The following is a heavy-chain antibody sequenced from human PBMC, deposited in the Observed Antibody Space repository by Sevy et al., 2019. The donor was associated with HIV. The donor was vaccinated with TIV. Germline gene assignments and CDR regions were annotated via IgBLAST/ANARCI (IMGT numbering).Heavy chain of an antibody. J-gene: IGHJ3*02. CDR1: GFTFSNAW. CDR2: IKSKTDGGTT. Sequence: GSLRLSCAASGFTFSNAWMSWVRQAPGKGLEWVGRIKSKTDGGTTDYAAPGKGRFTITTDESKNTLYRQMNSLKTEDTAVYYCTTDTGISDYDFWSGRDDTFDNWGQGTMVTVSS. CDR3: TTDTGISDYDFWSGRDDTFDN. V-gene: IGHV3-15*01. D-gene: IGHD3-3*01.